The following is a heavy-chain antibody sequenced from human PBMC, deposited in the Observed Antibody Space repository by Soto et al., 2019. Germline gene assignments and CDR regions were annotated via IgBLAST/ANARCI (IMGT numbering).Heavy chain of an antibody. CDR2: INPNSGGT. D-gene: IGHD6-13*01. Sequence: ASVKVSCKASGYTFTGYYMHWVRQAPGQGLEWMGWINPNSGGTNYAQKFQGRVTMTRDTSISTAYMELSRLRSDDTAVYYCARSAGIAAAGTSWFDPWGQGTLVTVSS. J-gene: IGHJ5*02. CDR3: ARSAGIAAAGTSWFDP. CDR1: GYTFTGYY. V-gene: IGHV1-2*02.